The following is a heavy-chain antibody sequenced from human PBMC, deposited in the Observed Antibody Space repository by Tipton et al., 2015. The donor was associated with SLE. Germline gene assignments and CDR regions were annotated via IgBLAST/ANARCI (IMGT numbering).Heavy chain of an antibody. V-gene: IGHV3-33*06. CDR3: AKDWAPQDIVVVLGASYYNYTDV. D-gene: IGHD2-15*01. CDR2: ISYDGSNT. CDR1: GFTFISYG. Sequence: SGFTFISYGMHWVRQAPGKGLEWVAVISYDGSNTNYADSVKGRFTISRDNSQKTLYLQMNSLRTEDTAVYYCAKDWAPQDIVVVLGASYYNYTDVWGKGTTVTVSS. J-gene: IGHJ6*03.